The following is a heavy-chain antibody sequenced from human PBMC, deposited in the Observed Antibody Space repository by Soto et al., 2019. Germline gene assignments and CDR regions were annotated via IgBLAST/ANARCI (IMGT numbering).Heavy chain of an antibody. J-gene: IGHJ6*02. CDR2: MNPNNGNT. CDR3: TRSPPPDYDFWSGPAGMDV. CDR1: GYTFTSYD. V-gene: IGHV1-8*01. Sequence: ASVKVSCKASGYTFTSYDINWVRQATGQGLEWMGWMNPNNGNTDYVQNYQGRVTMTRNTSISTAYMELSSLKSEDKAVNYYTRSPPPDYDFWSGPAGMDVWGQGTTVTVSS. D-gene: IGHD3-3*01.